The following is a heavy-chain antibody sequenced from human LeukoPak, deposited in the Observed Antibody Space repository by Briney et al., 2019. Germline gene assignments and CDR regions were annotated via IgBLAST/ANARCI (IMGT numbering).Heavy chain of an antibody. CDR2: ISASGANI. J-gene: IGHJ4*02. D-gene: IGHD1-1*01. CDR1: GFPLSSYS. Sequence: GGSLRLSCTVSGFPLSSYSMNWFRQAPGEGLEWVAYISASGANIYYVDSVMGRFTVSRDNPQSSLFLQMNSPRAEDTAVYYCARVKGTYFDYWGQGALVTVYS. CDR3: ARVKGTYFDY. V-gene: IGHV3-48*01.